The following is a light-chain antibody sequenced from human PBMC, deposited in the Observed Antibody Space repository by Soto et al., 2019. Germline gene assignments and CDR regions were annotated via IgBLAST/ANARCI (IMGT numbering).Light chain of an antibody. CDR1: QGIIDY. Sequence: DIPMTQSPSSLSASVGDTVTITCRASQGIIDYLAWYQQRPGKVPNLLIYAASTLQTGVPSRFSGSGAGTDFTLTISSLQPEDVGTYYCQKYDSAPQTFGPGTKVEIK. J-gene: IGKJ1*01. CDR3: QKYDSAPQT. V-gene: IGKV1-27*01. CDR2: AAS.